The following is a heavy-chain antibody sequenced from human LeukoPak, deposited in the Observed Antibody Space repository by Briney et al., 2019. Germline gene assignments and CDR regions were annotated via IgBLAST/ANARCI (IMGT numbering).Heavy chain of an antibody. CDR1: GGTFSSYA. J-gene: IGHJ4*02. CDR3: AREGYSYGYGFDY. CDR2: VIPIFGTP. V-gene: IGHV1-69*05. Sequence: GASVKVSCKASGGTFSSYAIAWVRQAPGQGLEWMGGVIPIFGTPNYAQKFQGRVTITTDESTSTAYMELSSLRSEDTGVYYCAREGYSYGYGFDYWGQGTLVTVSS. D-gene: IGHD5-18*01.